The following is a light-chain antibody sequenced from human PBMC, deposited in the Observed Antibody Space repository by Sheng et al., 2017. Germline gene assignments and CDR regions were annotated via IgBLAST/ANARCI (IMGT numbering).Light chain of an antibody. J-gene: IGKJ1*01. CDR3: QQYNNWPRT. CDR2: AAS. CDR1: QSVSSS. Sequence: EIVITQSPATLSVSPGERATLSCRASQSVSSSLAWYQQKPGRAPRLLIYAASTRATGIPARFSGSGSGTEFTLTISSLQSEDFAVYYCQQYNNWPRTFGQGTKVEIK. V-gene: IGKV3-15*01.